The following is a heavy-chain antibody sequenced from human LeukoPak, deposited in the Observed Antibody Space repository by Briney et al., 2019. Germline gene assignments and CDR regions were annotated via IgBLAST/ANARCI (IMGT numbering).Heavy chain of an antibody. D-gene: IGHD4-17*01. J-gene: IGHJ6*04. Sequence: SETLSLTCTVSGGSISSYYWSWIRQPPGKGLEWIGYIYYSGSTNYNPSLKSRVTISVDTSKNQFSLKLSSVTAADTAVYYCAGSITYGDYVGVDYYYYGMDVWGKGTTVTVSS. V-gene: IGHV4-59*01. CDR3: AGSITYGDYVGVDYYYYGMDV. CDR1: GGSISSYY. CDR2: IYYSGST.